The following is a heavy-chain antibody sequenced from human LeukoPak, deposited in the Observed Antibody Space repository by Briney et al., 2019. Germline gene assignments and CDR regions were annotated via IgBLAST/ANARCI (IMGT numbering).Heavy chain of an antibody. CDR3: ARVLSDYYYYYMDV. V-gene: IGHV4-4*07. D-gene: IGHD3-3*02. Sequence: AETLSLTCTVSGGSISSYYWSWIRQPAGKGLEWIGRVYTSGSPNYNPSLESRVTMSVDTSKNQFSLNLSSVTAADTAVYYCARVLSDYYYYYMDVWGKGTTVTVSS. CDR2: VYTSGSP. CDR1: GGSISSYY. J-gene: IGHJ6*03.